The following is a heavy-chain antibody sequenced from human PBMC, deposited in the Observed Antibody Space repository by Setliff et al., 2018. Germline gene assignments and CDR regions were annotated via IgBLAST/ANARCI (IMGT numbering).Heavy chain of an antibody. D-gene: IGHD3-22*01. CDR3: ARRRRFDSGGPRSPWYFDL. Sequence: GESLKISCKGSGYSFGRHWIGWVRQKPGKGLEWMGIIYPDDSNIRYSPSFQGQVSISADKSISTAYLQWSSLKASDTAFYYCARRRRFDSGGPRSPWYFDLWGRGTLVTVSS. J-gene: IGHJ2*01. CDR1: GYSFGRHW. V-gene: IGHV5-51*01. CDR2: IYPDDSNI.